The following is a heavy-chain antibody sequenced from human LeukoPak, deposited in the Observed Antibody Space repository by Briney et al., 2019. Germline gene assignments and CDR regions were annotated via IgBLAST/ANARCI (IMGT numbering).Heavy chain of an antibody. Sequence: TGGSLRLSCAASGFTFSSYSMHWVRQAPGKGLEGVSSISSSGSYKYYADSVKGRFTISRDNAKNSLYLQMNSLRAEDTAVYYCARGVQDIVAILFDYWGQGTLVTVSS. J-gene: IGHJ4*02. CDR1: GFTFSSYS. V-gene: IGHV3-21*01. D-gene: IGHD5-12*01. CDR2: ISSSGSYK. CDR3: ARGVQDIVAILFDY.